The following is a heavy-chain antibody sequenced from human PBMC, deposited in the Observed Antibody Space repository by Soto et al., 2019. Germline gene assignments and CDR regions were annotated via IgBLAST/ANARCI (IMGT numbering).Heavy chain of an antibody. CDR1: GGSISSGGYY. V-gene: IGHV4-31*03. Sequence: QVQLQESGPGLVKPSQTLSLTCTVSGGSISSGGYYWSWIRQHPGKGLEWIGYIYYSGSTYYNPSLKSRVTISVDTSKNQFALKLSSVTAADTAVYYCARVKSSWYASYFDYWGQGTLVTVSS. J-gene: IGHJ4*02. D-gene: IGHD6-13*01. CDR3: ARVKSSWYASYFDY. CDR2: IYYSGST.